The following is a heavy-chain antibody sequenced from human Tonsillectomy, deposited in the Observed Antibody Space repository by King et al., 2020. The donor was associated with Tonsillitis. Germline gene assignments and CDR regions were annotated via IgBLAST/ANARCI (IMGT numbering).Heavy chain of an antibody. V-gene: IGHV3-53*02. CDR3: ARLQGSSWYVDY. CDR1: GFTVSSNY. J-gene: IGHJ4*02. Sequence: DVQLVETGGGLIQPGGSLRLSCAASGFTVSSNYMSWVRQAPGKGLEWVSVIYSGGNTYYADSVKGRFTISRDNSKNTLYLQMNSLRAEDTAVYYCARLQGSSWYVDYWGQGTLVTVSS. D-gene: IGHD6-13*01. CDR2: IYSGGNT.